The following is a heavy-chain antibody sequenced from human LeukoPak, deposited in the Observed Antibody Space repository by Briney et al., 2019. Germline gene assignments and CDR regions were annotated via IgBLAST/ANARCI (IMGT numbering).Heavy chain of an antibody. Sequence: PSETLSLTCTVSDGSISSYYWSWIRQPPGKGLEWIGYIYYSGSTNYNPSLKSRVTISVDTSKNQFSLKLSSVTAADTAVYYCARGGIVGARVFDYWGQGTLVTVSS. D-gene: IGHD1-26*01. V-gene: IGHV4-59*01. CDR2: IYYSGST. CDR3: ARGGIVGARVFDY. J-gene: IGHJ4*02. CDR1: DGSISSYY.